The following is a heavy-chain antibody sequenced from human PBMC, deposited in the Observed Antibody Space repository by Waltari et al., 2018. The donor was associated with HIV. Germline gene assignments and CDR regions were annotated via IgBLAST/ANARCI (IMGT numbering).Heavy chain of an antibody. J-gene: IGHJ2*01. CDR3: ARGLRGSGWSPYFDV. V-gene: IGHV4-34*01. CDR1: GGSFSDYY. CDR2: INHFGNS. D-gene: IGHD6-19*01. Sequence: QVQLQQWGAGVLKPSETLSLTCAVYGGSFSDYYWTWIRQPPGKGLEWIGEINHFGNSKRNPSHKGRVTISVDTSKMQFSLKLRSVTAADTTVYYCARGLRGSGWSPYFDVWGRGTLVTVSS.